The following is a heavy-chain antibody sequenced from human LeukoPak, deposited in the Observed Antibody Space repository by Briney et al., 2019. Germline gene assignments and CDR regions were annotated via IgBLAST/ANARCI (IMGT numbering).Heavy chain of an antibody. CDR1: GFTFSSYA. CDR3: ASDRSAYSGYDFFDS. V-gene: IGHV3-48*03. D-gene: IGHD5-12*01. Sequence: GGSLRLSCAASGFTFSSYAMSWVRQAPGKGLEWVSYITSSGSTIYYADSVKGRFTISRDNAKNSLYLQMNSLRAEDTAVYYCASDRSAYSGYDFFDSWGQGTLVTVSS. CDR2: ITSSGSTI. J-gene: IGHJ4*02.